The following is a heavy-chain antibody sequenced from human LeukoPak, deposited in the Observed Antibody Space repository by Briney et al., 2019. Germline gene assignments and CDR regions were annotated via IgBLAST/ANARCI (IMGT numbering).Heavy chain of an antibody. V-gene: IGHV3-33*01. J-gene: IGHJ4*02. CDR2: IWYDGSNK. CDR3: AREESSTWYGAY. CDR1: GFAFSSYG. D-gene: IGHD6-13*01. Sequence: GGSLRLPCAASGFAFSSYGMHWVRQAPGKGLEWVAVIWYDGSNKYYADSVKGRFTISRDNSKNTLYLQMNSLRAEDTAVYFCAREESSTWYGAYWGQGTRVTVSS.